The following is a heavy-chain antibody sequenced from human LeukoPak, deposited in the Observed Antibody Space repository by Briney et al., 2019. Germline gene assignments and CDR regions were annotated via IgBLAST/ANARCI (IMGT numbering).Heavy chain of an antibody. V-gene: IGHV3-23*01. CDR2: ISGSGDTT. CDR1: GFTLRSYA. CDR3: ARGGGYSYGYFDY. J-gene: IGHJ4*02. D-gene: IGHD5-18*01. Sequence: QPGGSLRLSCAVSGFTLRSYAMSWVRQAPGKGLEWVSGISGSGDTTYYADSVKGRFTISRDNSKNTLYLQMNSLTGEDTAVYYCARGGGYSYGYFDYWGQGTLVTVSS.